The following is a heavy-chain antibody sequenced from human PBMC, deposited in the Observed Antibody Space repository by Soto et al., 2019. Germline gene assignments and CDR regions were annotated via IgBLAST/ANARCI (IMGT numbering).Heavy chain of an antibody. Sequence: PGGSLRLSCASSVFTFSDAWMTCVRQSPGKGLEWVGRIKSKTDGGTTDYAAPVKGRFTISRDDSENTLYLQMNSLKTEDTAVYYWTKNYGLGPWGQGTLVNVSS. J-gene: IGHJ5*02. D-gene: IGHD3-10*01. CDR3: TKNYGLGP. V-gene: IGHV3-15*01. CDR2: IKSKTDGGTT. CDR1: VFTFSDAW.